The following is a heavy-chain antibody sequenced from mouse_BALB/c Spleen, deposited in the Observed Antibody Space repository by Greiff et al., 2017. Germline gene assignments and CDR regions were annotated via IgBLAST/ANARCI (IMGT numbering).Heavy chain of an antibody. CDR1: GFSLSTSGMG. V-gene: IGHV8-12*01. Sequence: QVTLKVSGPGILQPSQTLSLTCSFSGFSLSTSGMGVSWIRQPSGKGLEWLAHIYWDDDKRYNPSLKSRLTISKDTSRNQVFLKITSVDTADTATYYCVNGAYWYFDVWGAGTTVTVSS. J-gene: IGHJ1*01. CDR3: VNGAYWYFDV. CDR2: IYWDDDK.